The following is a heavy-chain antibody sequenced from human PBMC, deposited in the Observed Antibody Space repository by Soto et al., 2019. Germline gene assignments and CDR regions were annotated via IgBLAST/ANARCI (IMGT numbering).Heavy chain of an antibody. CDR3: ARAGCDGGTCYTLVGLRYGMDV. V-gene: IGHV3-30-3*01. J-gene: IGHJ6*02. CDR1: GFTFSNYA. Sequence: QVPLVESGGGVVQPGRSLRLSCAASGFTFSNYAMYWVRQAPGKGLEWVAVISYDGNNKYYADSVKGRFTISRDNSKNTLYLQMNSLTAEDTAVYYCARAGCDGGTCYTLVGLRYGMDVWGQGTTVTVSS. D-gene: IGHD2-15*01. CDR2: ISYDGNNK.